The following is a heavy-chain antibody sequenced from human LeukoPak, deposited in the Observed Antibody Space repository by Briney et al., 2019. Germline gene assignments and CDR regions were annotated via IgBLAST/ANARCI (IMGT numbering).Heavy chain of an antibody. D-gene: IGHD6-25*01. CDR3: AKGDSGGFAFDI. Sequence: GGSLRLSCAASGFTFDDYAMHWVRQAPGKGLEWVSGISWNSGSIGYADSVKGRFTISRDNAKNSLYLQMNSLRAEDTALYYCAKGDSGGFAFDIWGQGTMVTVSS. J-gene: IGHJ3*02. CDR1: GFTFDDYA. V-gene: IGHV3-9*01. CDR2: ISWNSGSI.